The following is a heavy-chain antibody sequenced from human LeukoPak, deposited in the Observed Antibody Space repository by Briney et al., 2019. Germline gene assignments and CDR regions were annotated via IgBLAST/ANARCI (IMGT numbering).Heavy chain of an antibody. CDR2: INWNGGST. CDR1: GFTFSNYA. J-gene: IGHJ5*02. CDR3: ARDRRSSSSGGDWFDP. Sequence: GGSLRLSCTASGFTFSNYAVSWVRQAPGKGLEWVSGINWNGGSTGYADSVKGRFTISRDNAKNSLYLQMNSLRAEDTALYHCARDRRSSSSGGDWFDPWGQGALVTVSS. D-gene: IGHD6-6*01. V-gene: IGHV3-20*01.